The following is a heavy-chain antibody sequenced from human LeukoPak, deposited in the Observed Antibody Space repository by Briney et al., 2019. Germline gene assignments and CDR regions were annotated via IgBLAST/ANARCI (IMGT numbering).Heavy chain of an antibody. D-gene: IGHD3-10*02. J-gene: IGHJ6*04. CDR1: GFTFSGSA. Sequence: GGSLRLSCAASGFTFSGSAMHWVRQASGKGLEWVGRIRSKANSYATAYAASVKGRFTISRDDSKNTAYLQMNSLRAEDTAVYYCAELGITMIGGVWGKGTTVTISS. CDR2: IRSKANSYAT. V-gene: IGHV3-73*01. CDR3: AELGITMIGGV.